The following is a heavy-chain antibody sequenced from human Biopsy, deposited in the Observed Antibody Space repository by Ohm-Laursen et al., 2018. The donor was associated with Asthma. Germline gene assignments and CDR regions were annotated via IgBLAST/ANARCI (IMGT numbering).Heavy chain of an antibody. CDR1: GFSFSNFA. CDR2: ISKDASTQ. D-gene: IGHD1-1*01. CDR3: VRDGTDDAFDI. V-gene: IGHV3-30*01. Sequence: SLRLSCVASGFSFSNFAIHWVRQAPGKGLKWVGVISKDASTQDYADSVKGRFTMARDNSKNTLDLQMNSLREEDTAVYYCVRDGTDDAFDIWGQGTVVSVSS. J-gene: IGHJ3*02.